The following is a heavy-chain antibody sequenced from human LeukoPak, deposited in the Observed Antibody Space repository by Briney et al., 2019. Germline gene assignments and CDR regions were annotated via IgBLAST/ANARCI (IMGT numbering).Heavy chain of an antibody. CDR3: ARGSWDDYVWGSYRYIRWFDP. V-gene: IGHV4-34*01. Sequence: NPSETLSLTCAVYGGSFSGYYWSWIRQPPGKGLEWIGEINHSGSTNYNPSLKSRVTISVDKSKNQFSLKLSSVTAADTAVYYCARGSWDDYVWGSYRYIRWFDPWGQGTLVTVSS. CDR1: GGSFSGYY. D-gene: IGHD3-16*02. J-gene: IGHJ5*02. CDR2: INHSGST.